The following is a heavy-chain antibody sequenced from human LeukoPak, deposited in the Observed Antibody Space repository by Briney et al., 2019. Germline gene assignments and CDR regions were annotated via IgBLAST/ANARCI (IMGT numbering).Heavy chain of an antibody. CDR3: AKARGATVNDPADY. CDR2: FGGSGGGP. CDR1: GFSFSVYA. J-gene: IGHJ4*02. V-gene: IGHV3-23*01. Sequence: GSLRLSCAASGFSFSVYAMNWVRQAPGKGLEWVSSFGGSGGGPWHAASVKGRFSISRDNSKNTLYLQMSSLSDEDTALYYCAKARGATVNDPADYWGQGILVTVSS. D-gene: IGHD1-26*01.